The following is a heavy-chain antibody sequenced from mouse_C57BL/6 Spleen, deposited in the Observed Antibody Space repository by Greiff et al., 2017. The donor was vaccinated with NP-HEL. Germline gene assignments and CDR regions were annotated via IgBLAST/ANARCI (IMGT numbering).Heavy chain of an antibody. V-gene: IGHV1-69*01. CDR1: GYTFTSYW. D-gene: IGHD2-3*01. CDR3: ANDGYYGRAMDY. CDR2: IDPSDSYT. J-gene: IGHJ4*01. Sequence: QVQLKQPGAELVMPGASVKLSCKASGYTFTSYWMHWVKQRPGQGLEWIGEIDPSDSYTNYNQKFKGKSTLTVDKSSSTAYMQLSSLTSEDSAVYYCANDGYYGRAMDYWGQGTSVTVSS.